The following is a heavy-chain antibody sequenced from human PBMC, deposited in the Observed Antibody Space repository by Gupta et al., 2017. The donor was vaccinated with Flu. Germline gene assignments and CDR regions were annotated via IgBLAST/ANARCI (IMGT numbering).Heavy chain of an antibody. CDR3: ARDRDGRSWYYYYYMDV. CDR2: IKQDGSEK. V-gene: IGHV3-7*01. D-gene: IGHD6-13*01. Sequence: GKGLEWVANIKQDGSEKYYVDSVKGRFTISRDNAKNSLYLQMNSLRAEDTAVYYCARDRDGRSWYYYYYMDVWGKGTTVTVSS. J-gene: IGHJ6*03.